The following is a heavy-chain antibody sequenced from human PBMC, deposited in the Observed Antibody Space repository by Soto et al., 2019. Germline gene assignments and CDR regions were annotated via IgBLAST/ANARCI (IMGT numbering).Heavy chain of an antibody. D-gene: IGHD4-4*01. J-gene: IGHJ2*01. CDR2: IIPILGIA. V-gene: IGHV1-69*04. Sequence: ASVKVSCKASGGTFSSYTISWVRQAPGQGLEWMGRIIPILGIANYAQKFQGRVTITADKSTSTAYMELSSLRSEDTAVYYCARDVSHYARYWYFDLWGRGTLVTVSS. CDR1: GGTFSSYT. CDR3: ARDVSHYARYWYFDL.